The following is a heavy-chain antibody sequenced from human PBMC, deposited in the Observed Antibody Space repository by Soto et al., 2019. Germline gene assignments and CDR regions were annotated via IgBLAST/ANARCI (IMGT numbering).Heavy chain of an antibody. D-gene: IGHD3-10*01. CDR3: AKDRGPRRLWLIDTFDY. CDR2: ISYDGTKT. J-gene: IGHJ4*02. Sequence: QVQLVESGGGVVQPGRSLRVSCAASGFTFSIYAMHWVRQAPGTGLEWVAVISYDGTKTYYADSGKGRFTISRDNSKNTVYLQMNSLRDEDTAVYYCAKDRGPRRLWLIDTFDYWGQGTLVTVSP. CDR1: GFTFSIYA. V-gene: IGHV3-30*18.